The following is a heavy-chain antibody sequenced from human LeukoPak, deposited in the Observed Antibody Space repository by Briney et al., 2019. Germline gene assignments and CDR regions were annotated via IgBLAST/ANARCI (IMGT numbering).Heavy chain of an antibody. D-gene: IGHD3-10*01. V-gene: IGHV1-2*02. CDR2: INPNSGGT. CDR1: GYTFTGYY. J-gene: IGHJ4*02. CDR3: ARGPLLLRFGESSSDY. Sequence: ASVKVSCKASGYTFTGYYMHWVRQAPGQGLEWMGWINPNSGGTNYAQKFQGRATMTRDTSTSTVYMELSSLRSEDTAVYYCARGPLLLRFGESSSDYWGQGTLVTVSS.